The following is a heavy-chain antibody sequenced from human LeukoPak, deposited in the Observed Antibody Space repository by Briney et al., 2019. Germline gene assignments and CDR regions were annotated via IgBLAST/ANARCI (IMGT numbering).Heavy chain of an antibody. V-gene: IGHV3-33*01. CDR3: AREEAFQLEASLDQ. D-gene: IGHD3-3*01. Sequence: PGGSLRLSCAAAGFTFGDFGMHWVRQAPGKGLEWVALIWKDGSDEFYADSVKGRFTISGDNSRNTLSLQMNSLRGEDTAVYYCAREEAFQLEASLDQWGQGTLVTVSS. CDR2: IWKDGSDE. J-gene: IGHJ4*02. CDR1: GFTFGDFG.